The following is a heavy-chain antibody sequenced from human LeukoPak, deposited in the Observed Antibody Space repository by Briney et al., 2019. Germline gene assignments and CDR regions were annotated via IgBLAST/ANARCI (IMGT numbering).Heavy chain of an antibody. CDR2: IYSSGNT. CDR1: GFTVSSNY. Sequence: GGSLRLSCAASGFTVSSNYMSWVRQAPGKGLEWVSLIYSSGNTYYADSVKGRFTISRDNSKNTLYLQMNSLRAEDTAVYYCARVWSRVVGATTSSHYWGQGTLVTVSS. J-gene: IGHJ4*02. D-gene: IGHD1-26*01. V-gene: IGHV3-53*01. CDR3: ARVWSRVVGATTSSHY.